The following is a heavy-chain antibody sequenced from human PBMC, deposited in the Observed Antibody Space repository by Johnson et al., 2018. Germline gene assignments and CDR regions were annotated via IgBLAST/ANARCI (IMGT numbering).Heavy chain of an antibody. J-gene: IGHJ5*02. CDR3: ARADSSCWYDYGGNGNWFDP. V-gene: IGHV3-33*08. Sequence: QVQLQESGGGLVQPGGSLRLSCAASGFTFSSYGMHWVRQAPGKGLEWVAVIWYAGSNKYSGDSVKGRFTVSRDNSKNTLYLQMNSLRAEDTAVYYCARADSSCWYDYGGNGNWFDPWGQGTLVTGSS. CDR2: IWYAGSNK. CDR1: GFTFSSYG. D-gene: IGHD4-23*01.